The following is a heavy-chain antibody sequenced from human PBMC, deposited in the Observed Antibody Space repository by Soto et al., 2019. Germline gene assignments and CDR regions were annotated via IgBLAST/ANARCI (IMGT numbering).Heavy chain of an antibody. V-gene: IGHV1-18*01. CDR1: GYTFSTSG. Sequence: ASVKVSCKASGYTFSTSGMSWLRQAPRQGLEWMGWISTYNGDTNDAPKFQDRVTMTSDTSTSTVYMELRSLRSDDTAVYYCARAGAAPYYYYGMDVWGQGTRVTVSS. CDR2: ISTYNGDT. D-gene: IGHD2-15*01. J-gene: IGHJ6*02. CDR3: ARAGAAPYYYYGMDV.